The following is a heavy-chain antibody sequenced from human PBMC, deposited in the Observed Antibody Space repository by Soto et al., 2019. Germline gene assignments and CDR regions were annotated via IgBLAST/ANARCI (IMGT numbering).Heavy chain of an antibody. CDR3: ARKQSLVGATGYFDY. Sequence: EVQMVESGGGLVQPGGSLRLSCAGSGFTVITNYISWVRQAPGTGLGWVSDIYAGGNTYYADSVKGRFAIARDNSKNTLYLEMNSLRAEDTAVYYCARKQSLVGATGYFDYWGQGTLVSVSS. D-gene: IGHD1-26*01. V-gene: IGHV3-66*01. J-gene: IGHJ4*02. CDR1: GFTVITNY. CDR2: IYAGGNT.